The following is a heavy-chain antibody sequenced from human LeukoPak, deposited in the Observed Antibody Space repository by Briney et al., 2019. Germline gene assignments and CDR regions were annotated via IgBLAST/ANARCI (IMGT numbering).Heavy chain of an antibody. V-gene: IGHV3-30*14. CDR1: GFTFSSYA. CDR2: ISYDGSNK. CDR3: ARADIVVVPAAIHYYYGMDV. J-gene: IGHJ6*02. Sequence: GGPLRLSCAASGFTFSSYAMHWVRQAPGKGLEWVAVISYDGSNKYYADSVKGRFTISRHNSKNTLYLRMNSLRAEDTAVYYCARADIVVVPAAIHYYYGMDVWGQGTLVTVSS. D-gene: IGHD2-2*01.